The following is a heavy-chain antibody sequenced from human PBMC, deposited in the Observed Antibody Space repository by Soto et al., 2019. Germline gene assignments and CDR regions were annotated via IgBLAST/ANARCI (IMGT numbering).Heavy chain of an antibody. Sequence: QVQLVESGGGVVQPGRSLRLSCAASGFTFSSYAMHWVRQAPGKGLEWVAVISYDGSNKYYADPVKGRFTISRDNSKNTLYLQMNSLRAADTAVYYCARGGYSSSRPLDYWGQGTLVTVSS. CDR1: GFTFSSYA. CDR3: ARGGYSSSRPLDY. V-gene: IGHV3-30-3*01. CDR2: ISYDGSNK. J-gene: IGHJ4*02. D-gene: IGHD6-6*01.